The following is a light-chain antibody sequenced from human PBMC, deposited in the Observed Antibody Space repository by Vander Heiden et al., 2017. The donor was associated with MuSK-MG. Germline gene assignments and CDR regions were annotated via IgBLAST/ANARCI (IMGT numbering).Light chain of an antibody. CDR3: SSDAGSNTRV. CDR2: EVS. Sequence: QSALTQPPSASGSPGQSVTISCTGTSSDVGGYNYVSWYQQHPGKAPKLMIYEVSKRPSGVPDRFSGSKSGNTASLTVSGLQAEDEADYYCSSDAGSNTRVFGGGTKLTVL. CDR1: SSDVGGYNY. V-gene: IGLV2-8*01. J-gene: IGLJ2*01.